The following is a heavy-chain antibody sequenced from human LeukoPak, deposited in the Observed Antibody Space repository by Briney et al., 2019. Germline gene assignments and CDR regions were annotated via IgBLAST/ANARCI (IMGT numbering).Heavy chain of an antibody. J-gene: IGHJ5*02. CDR2: IYHSGST. CDR1: GYSISSGYY. V-gene: IGHV4-38-2*02. Sequence: SETLSLTCTVSGYSISSGYYWGWIRQPPGKALEWIGSIYHSGSTYYNPSLKSRVTISVDTSKNQFSLKLSSVTAADTAVYYCARDYNWFDPWGQGTLVTVSS. CDR3: ARDYNWFDP.